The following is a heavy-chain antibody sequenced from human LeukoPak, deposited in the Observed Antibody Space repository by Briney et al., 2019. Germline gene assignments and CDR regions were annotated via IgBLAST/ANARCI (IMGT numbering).Heavy chain of an antibody. CDR3: ARVLCSSTSCYSSPWFDP. CDR2: ISAYNGNT. CDR1: SYTFTSYG. D-gene: IGHD2-2*01. V-gene: IGHV1-18*01. Sequence: ASVKVSCKASSYTFTSYGISWVRQAPGQGLEWMGWISAYNGNTNYAQKLQGRVTMTTDTSTSTAYMELRSLRSEDTAVYYCARVLCSSTSCYSSPWFDPWGQVTLVTVSS. J-gene: IGHJ5*02.